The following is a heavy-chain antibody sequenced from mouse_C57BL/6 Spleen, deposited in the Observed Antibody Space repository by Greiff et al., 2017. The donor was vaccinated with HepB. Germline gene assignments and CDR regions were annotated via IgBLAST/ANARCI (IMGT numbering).Heavy chain of an antibody. CDR3: ARKGGSSGWFAY. D-gene: IGHD1-1*01. Sequence: QVQLQQPGAELVRPGTSVKLSCKASGYTFTSYWMHWVKQRPGQGLEWIGVIDPSDSYTNYNQKFKGKATLTVDKSSSTAYMQLSSLTSEDSAVYYCARKGGSSGWFAYWGQGTLVTVSA. CDR2: IDPSDSYT. CDR1: GYTFTSYW. V-gene: IGHV1-59*01. J-gene: IGHJ3*01.